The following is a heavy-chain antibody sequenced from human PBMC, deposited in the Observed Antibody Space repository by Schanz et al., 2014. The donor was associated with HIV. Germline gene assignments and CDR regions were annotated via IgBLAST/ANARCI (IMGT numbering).Heavy chain of an antibody. CDR1: GFTFDSYG. D-gene: IGHD3-22*01. J-gene: IGHJ4*02. V-gene: IGHV3-30*18. Sequence: QVQLVESGGGVVQPGRSLRLSCAASGFTFDSYGIHWVRQAPGKGLEWVAVISYDGSNKEYADSVKGRFTISRDNSKNTLYLQMTTLRIDDTAVYYCAKPEYDSRGSSQSHFDYWGQGTLVTVSS. CDR2: ISYDGSNK. CDR3: AKPEYDSRGSSQSHFDY.